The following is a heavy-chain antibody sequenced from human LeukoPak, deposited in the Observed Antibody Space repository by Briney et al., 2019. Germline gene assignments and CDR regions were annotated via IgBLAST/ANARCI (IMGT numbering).Heavy chain of an antibody. Sequence: SETLSLTCAVYGGSFSGYYWSWIRQPPGKGLEWIGEINHSGSTNYNPSLKSRVTISVDTSKNQFSLKLSSVTAADTAVYYCARDSHYSSSSLYYYYYTNVWGKGTTVTVSS. CDR3: ARDSHYSSSSLYYYYYTNV. J-gene: IGHJ6*03. CDR1: GGSFSGYY. D-gene: IGHD6-6*01. V-gene: IGHV4-34*01. CDR2: INHSGST.